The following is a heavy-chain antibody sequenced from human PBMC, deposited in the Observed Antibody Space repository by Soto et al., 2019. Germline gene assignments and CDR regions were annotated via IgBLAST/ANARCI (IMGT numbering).Heavy chain of an antibody. CDR1: GYTFTSYG. J-gene: IGHJ5*02. Sequence: QVPLVQSGAEVKKPGASVKVSCKASGYTFTSYGISWVRQAPGQGLEWMGWISAYNGNTNYAQKLQGRVTMTTDTSTSTAYMELRSLRSDDTAVYYCARTAPSWFGEFYNWFDPWGQGTLVTVSS. CDR2: ISAYNGNT. D-gene: IGHD3-10*01. V-gene: IGHV1-18*01. CDR3: ARTAPSWFGEFYNWFDP.